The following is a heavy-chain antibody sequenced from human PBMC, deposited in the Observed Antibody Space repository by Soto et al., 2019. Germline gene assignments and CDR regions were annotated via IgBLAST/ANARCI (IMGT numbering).Heavy chain of an antibody. Sequence: QVQLQESGPGLVKPSETLSLTCTVSGGSISSHYWSWIRQPPGKGLEWIGYIYYSGSTNYNPSLKSRVTISVDTSKNQFSLKLSSVTAADTAVYYCARQYYYGSGSYSWGWFDPWGQGTPVTVSS. CDR3: ARQYYYGSGSYSWGWFDP. CDR1: GGSISSHY. J-gene: IGHJ5*02. D-gene: IGHD3-10*01. V-gene: IGHV4-59*08. CDR2: IYYSGST.